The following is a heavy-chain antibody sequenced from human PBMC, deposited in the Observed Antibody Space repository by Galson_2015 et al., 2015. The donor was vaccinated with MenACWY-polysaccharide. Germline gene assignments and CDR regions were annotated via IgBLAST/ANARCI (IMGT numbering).Heavy chain of an antibody. Sequence: SLRLSCAASGFNFDSYAMHWVRHGPGKGLEWVSLIRGDGITTDYADSVKGRFTVSRDISKNSLYLQMNSLRAEDTAFYYCAKDYGDFGPDFWGQGTLVTVSS. CDR2: IRGDGITT. D-gene: IGHD4-17*01. CDR1: GFNFDSYA. J-gene: IGHJ4*02. V-gene: IGHV3-43*02. CDR3: AKDYGDFGPDF.